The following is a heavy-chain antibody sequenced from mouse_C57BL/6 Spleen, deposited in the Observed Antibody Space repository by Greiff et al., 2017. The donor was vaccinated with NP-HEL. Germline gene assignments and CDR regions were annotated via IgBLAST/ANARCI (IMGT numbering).Heavy chain of an antibody. V-gene: IGHV8-12*01. CDR1: GFSLSTSGMG. Sequence: QVTLKVSGPGILQSSQTLSLTCSFSGFSLSTSGMGVSWIRQPSGKGLEWLAHIYWDDDTRYNPSLKRRLTISKDTSRNQVFLKMTSVDTADTATYDCARLYYYGNYYAMDYWGQGTSVTVSS. CDR2: IYWDDDT. CDR3: ARLYYYGNYYAMDY. J-gene: IGHJ4*01. D-gene: IGHD1-1*01.